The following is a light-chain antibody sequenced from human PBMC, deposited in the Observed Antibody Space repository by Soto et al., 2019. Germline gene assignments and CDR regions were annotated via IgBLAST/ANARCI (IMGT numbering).Light chain of an antibody. Sequence: IQMTQSPSTLSASVGDRVTVTCRASQSISSWLAWYQQKPGKAPKILIYKASSLESGVPSRFSGSGSGTEFTLTISSLQPDDFATYYCHQYKSYPWTFGQGTKVEIK. J-gene: IGKJ1*01. V-gene: IGKV1-5*03. CDR2: KAS. CDR1: QSISSW. CDR3: HQYKSYPWT.